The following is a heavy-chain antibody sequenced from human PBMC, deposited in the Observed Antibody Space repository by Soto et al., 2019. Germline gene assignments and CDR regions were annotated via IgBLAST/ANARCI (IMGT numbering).Heavy chain of an antibody. D-gene: IGHD5-18*01. J-gene: IGHJ4*02. CDR1: GYSFANYW. V-gene: IGHV5-51*01. CDR2: IYPGDSET. CDR3: ARPGAPTDTVVYDF. Sequence: GESLKISCKASGYSFANYWIGWVCQKPGKGLEWMGGIYPGDSETTYSPSFEGQVIISVDRSRGTAFLEWSSLKASDTAMYYCARPGAPTDTVVYDFWGQGTQVTVS.